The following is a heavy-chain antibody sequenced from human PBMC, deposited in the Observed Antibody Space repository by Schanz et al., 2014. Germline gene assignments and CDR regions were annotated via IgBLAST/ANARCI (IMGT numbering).Heavy chain of an antibody. Sequence: EVQLVESGGGVVRPGGSLRLSCAASGLTFENYALTWVRQVPGKGLEWVSAISGSGGSTYYADSVKGRFTISRDNSKNTLYLQMNSLRAEDTAVYYCAKGRFGELSAFDIWGQGTMVTVSS. CDR3: AKGRFGELSAFDI. V-gene: IGHV3-23*04. D-gene: IGHD3-10*01. J-gene: IGHJ3*02. CDR2: ISGSGGST. CDR1: GLTFENYA.